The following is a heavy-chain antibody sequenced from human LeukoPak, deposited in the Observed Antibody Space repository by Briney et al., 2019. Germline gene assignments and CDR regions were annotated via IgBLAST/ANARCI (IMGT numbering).Heavy chain of an antibody. CDR2: ISDSGGST. Sequence: GGSLRLSCAASGFTFSSYAMSWVRQAPGKGLEWVSAISDSGGSTYYADSVKGRFTISRDNSKNTLYLQMNSLRAEDTAVYYCAKDQNWNDWGYGMDVWGQGTTVTVSS. J-gene: IGHJ6*02. CDR3: AKDQNWNDWGYGMDV. V-gene: IGHV3-23*01. CDR1: GFTFSSYA. D-gene: IGHD1-1*01.